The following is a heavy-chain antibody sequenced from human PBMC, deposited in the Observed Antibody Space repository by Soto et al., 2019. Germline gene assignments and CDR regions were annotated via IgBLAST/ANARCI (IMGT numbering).Heavy chain of an antibody. CDR3: ARSRGSYYTNFDS. V-gene: IGHV1-69*02. CDR2: IIPILGIA. CDR1: GGTFSSYT. D-gene: IGHD3-10*01. Sequence: SVKVSCKASGGTFSSYTISWVRQAPGQGLEWMGRIIPILGIANYAQKFQGRVTITADKSTSTAYMELTGLTSEDTAVYYCARSRGSYYTNFDSWGQGTLVTVSS. J-gene: IGHJ4*02.